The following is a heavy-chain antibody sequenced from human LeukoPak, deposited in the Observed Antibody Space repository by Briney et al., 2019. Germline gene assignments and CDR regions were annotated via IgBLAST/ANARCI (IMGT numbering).Heavy chain of an antibody. J-gene: IGHJ4*02. CDR2: INPNSGGT. CDR1: GYIFSDYF. D-gene: IGHD3-10*01. CDR3: ARLGSSDPGVAPMNENDY. Sequence: AASVKVSCKASGYIFSDYFLHWVRQAPGQGPEWMGWINPNSGGTNYAQKFQGRVTMTRDTSISTAYMELSRLRSDDTAVYYCARLGSSDPGVAPMNENDYWGQGTLVTVSS. V-gene: IGHV1-2*02.